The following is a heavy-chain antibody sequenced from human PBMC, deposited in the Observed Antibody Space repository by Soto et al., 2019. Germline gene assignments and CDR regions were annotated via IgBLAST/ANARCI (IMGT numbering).Heavy chain of an antibody. CDR3: ARIASAGRGWDV. J-gene: IGHJ6*02. CDR1: GFTFSSYW. Sequence: EVQLVESGGGLVQPGGSLRLSCAASGFTFSSYWMSWVRQAPVKGLEWVGNIKQDGSEKNYVDFMEGRFTISRDNAENSLYLQMNRLRAEDTAGYYCARIASAGRGWDVWGQGTTVVVSS. CDR2: IKQDGSEK. D-gene: IGHD6-13*01. V-gene: IGHV3-7*01.